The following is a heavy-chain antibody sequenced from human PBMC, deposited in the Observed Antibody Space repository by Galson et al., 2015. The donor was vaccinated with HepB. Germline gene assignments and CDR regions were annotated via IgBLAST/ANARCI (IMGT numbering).Heavy chain of an antibody. CDR1: GGSVSSVGYY. Sequence: ETLSLTCTVSGGSVSSVGYYWGWIRPPPGKGLEGIGSIYYSGSTYYNPSLKSRLTISVDMSKSQFSLKLSSVTAADTAVYYCARHRAPQGNWDKNNWFDPWGQGTLVTVSS. CDR3: ARHRAPQGNWDKNNWFDP. CDR2: IYYSGST. V-gene: IGHV4-39*01. D-gene: IGHD1-26*01. J-gene: IGHJ5*02.